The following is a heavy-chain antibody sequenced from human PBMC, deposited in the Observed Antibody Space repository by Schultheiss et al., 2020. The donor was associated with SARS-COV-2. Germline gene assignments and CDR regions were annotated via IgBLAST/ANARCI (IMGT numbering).Heavy chain of an antibody. CDR3: ARGAADPGSYYFDY. J-gene: IGHJ4*02. CDR1: GYSISSGYY. V-gene: IGHV4-38-2*01. CDR2: INHSGST. Sequence: SETLSLTCAVSGYSISSGYYWSWIRQPPGKGLEWIGEINHSGSTNYNPSLKSRVTISVDTSKNQFSLKLSSVTAADTAVYYCARGAADPGSYYFDYWGQGTLVTVSS. D-gene: IGHD6-13*01.